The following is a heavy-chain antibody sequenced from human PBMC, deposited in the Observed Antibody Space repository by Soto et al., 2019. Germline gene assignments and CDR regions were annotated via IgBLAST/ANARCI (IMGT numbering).Heavy chain of an antibody. J-gene: IGHJ4*02. CDR1: GYSFAGYW. D-gene: IGHD3-22*01. CDR2: IDPSDSQT. V-gene: IGHV5-10-1*01. CDR3: ARQIYDSDTGPNFQYYFDA. Sequence: GESLKISCKGSGYSFAGYWITWVRQKPGKGLEWMGRIDPSDSQTYYSPSFRGHVTISATKSITTVFLQWSSLRASDTAMYYCARQIYDSDTGPNFQYYFDAWGQGTPVTVAS.